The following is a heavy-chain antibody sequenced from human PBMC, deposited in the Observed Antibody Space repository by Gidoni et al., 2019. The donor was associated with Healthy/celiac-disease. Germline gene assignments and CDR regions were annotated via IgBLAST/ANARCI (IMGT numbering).Heavy chain of an antibody. Sequence: QLQLQESGPGLVKPSETLSLTCTVSGGSISSSSYYWGWIRPPPGKGLEWIGSIYYSGSTYYNPSLKSRVTISVDTSKNQFSLKLSSVTAADTAVYYCARLLGSSSWYYYYGMDVWGQGTTVTVSS. J-gene: IGHJ6*02. CDR3: ARLLGSSSWYYYYGMDV. CDR2: IYYSGST. D-gene: IGHD6-13*01. CDR1: GGSISSSSYY. V-gene: IGHV4-39*01.